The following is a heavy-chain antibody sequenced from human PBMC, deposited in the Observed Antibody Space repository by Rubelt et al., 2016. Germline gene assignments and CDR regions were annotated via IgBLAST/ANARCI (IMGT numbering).Heavy chain of an antibody. J-gene: IGHJ4*02. CDR2: INHSGST. Sequence: QLQLQESGPGLVKPSETLSLSCAVYGGSFSGYYWSWIRQPPGKGLEWIGEINHSGSTNYNPSLKSRITISVDTSKNQFSPRRSSVTAADTAVYYCARRGVSGYVDSWGQGTLVTVSS. D-gene: IGHD3-10*01. CDR3: ARRGVSGYVDS. CDR1: GGSFSGYY. V-gene: IGHV4-34*10.